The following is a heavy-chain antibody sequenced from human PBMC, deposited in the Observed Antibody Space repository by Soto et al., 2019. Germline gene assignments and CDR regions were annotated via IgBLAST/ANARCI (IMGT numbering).Heavy chain of an antibody. V-gene: IGHV3-30-3*01. D-gene: IGHD3-10*01. CDR2: ISFDGSTK. CDR1: GLTFISYP. Sequence: QVQLVESGGGVVQPGRSLNLSCAASGLTFISYPIHWVRQAQGKGLEWVAVISFDGSTKYYADSVKGRFTISRDNSKNTVYLQMNSLRSEDTAVYYCARSRHGSGSYTHFYYGLDVWGQGTTVTVSS. CDR3: ARSRHGSGSYTHFYYGLDV. J-gene: IGHJ6*02.